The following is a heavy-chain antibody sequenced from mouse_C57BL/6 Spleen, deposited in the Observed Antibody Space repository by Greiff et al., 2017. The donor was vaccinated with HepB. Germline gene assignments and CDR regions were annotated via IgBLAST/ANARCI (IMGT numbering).Heavy chain of an antibody. CDR1: GFNIKDYY. D-gene: IGHD2-4*01. Sequence: EVQLQQSGAELVRPGASVKLSCTASGFNIKDYYMHWVKQRPEQGLEWIGRIDPEDGDTEYAPKFQGKATMAADTSANTAYLQLSSLTSEDTAVYYCTHDYDWYLVVWGTGTTVTVSS. CDR2: IDPEDGDT. V-gene: IGHV14-1*01. CDR3: THDYDWYLVV. J-gene: IGHJ1*03.